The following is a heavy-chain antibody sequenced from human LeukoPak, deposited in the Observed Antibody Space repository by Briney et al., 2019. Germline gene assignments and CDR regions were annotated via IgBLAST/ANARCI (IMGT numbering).Heavy chain of an antibody. Sequence: GGSLRLSCAASGFTFSSYSMNWVRQAPGKGLEWVSSISSSSSYIYYADSVKGRFTISRDNAKNSLYLQMNSLRAEDTAVYYCAREYYDILTGYYISAPYGGPMDVWGQGTTVTVSS. V-gene: IGHV3-21*01. CDR3: AREYYDILTGYYISAPYGGPMDV. CDR1: GFTFSSYS. D-gene: IGHD3-9*01. CDR2: ISSSSSYI. J-gene: IGHJ6*02.